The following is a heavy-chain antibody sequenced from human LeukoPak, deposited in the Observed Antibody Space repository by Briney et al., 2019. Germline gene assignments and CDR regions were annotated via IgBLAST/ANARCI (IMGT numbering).Heavy chain of an antibody. CDR3: ARPKSYWDSNWFDP. Sequence: ASETLSLTCAVYGVSFSGYYWSWIRQPPGKGLEWIGEINHSGSTNYNPSLKSRVTISVDTSKIQFSLRLSSVTAADTAVYYCARPKSYWDSNWFDPWGQGTLVTVSS. D-gene: IGHD1-7*01. CDR1: GVSFSGYY. J-gene: IGHJ5*02. V-gene: IGHV4-34*01. CDR2: INHSGST.